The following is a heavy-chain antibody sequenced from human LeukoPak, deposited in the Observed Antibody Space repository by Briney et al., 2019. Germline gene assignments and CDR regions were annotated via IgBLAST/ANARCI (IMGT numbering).Heavy chain of an antibody. V-gene: IGHV3-9*01. Sequence: PGGSLRLSCAASGLTFSSYGMSWVRQAPGKGLEWVSGISWNSGSIGYADSVKGRFTISRDNAKNSLYLQMNSPRAEDTALYYCAKDTSYYYDSSGYVPFDYWGQGTLVTVSS. CDR2: ISWNSGSI. CDR1: GLTFSSYG. D-gene: IGHD3-22*01. J-gene: IGHJ4*02. CDR3: AKDTSYYYDSSGYVPFDY.